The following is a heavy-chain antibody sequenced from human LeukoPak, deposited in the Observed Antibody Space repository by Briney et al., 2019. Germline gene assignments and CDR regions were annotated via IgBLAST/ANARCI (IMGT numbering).Heavy chain of an antibody. V-gene: IGHV1-2*02. Sequence: RASVKVSCKASGYTFTGYYMHWVRQAPGQGLEWMGCINPNSGGPNYAQKFQVRVTMNKDRPISTAYMELSRLTSGEPAVNYCLRVAGNRYIYYWGQGTLVTVSS. CDR3: LRVAGNRYIYY. CDR1: GYTFTGYY. CDR2: INPNSGGP. J-gene: IGHJ4*02. D-gene: IGHD3-9*01.